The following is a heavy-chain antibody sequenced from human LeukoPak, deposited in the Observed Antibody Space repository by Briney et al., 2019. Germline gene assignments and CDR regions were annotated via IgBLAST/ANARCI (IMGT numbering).Heavy chain of an antibody. CDR2: ISGSGGST. J-gene: IGHJ4*02. Sequence: GGSLRLSCAASGFTFSSYAMSWVRQAPGKGLEWVSAISGSGGSTYYADSVKSRITISRDNSKNTLYLQMNSLRAEDTAVYYCAKGLGTTFPPGVGYWGQGTLVTVSS. D-gene: IGHD1-7*01. CDR1: GFTFSSYA. CDR3: AKGLGTTFPPGVGY. V-gene: IGHV3-23*01.